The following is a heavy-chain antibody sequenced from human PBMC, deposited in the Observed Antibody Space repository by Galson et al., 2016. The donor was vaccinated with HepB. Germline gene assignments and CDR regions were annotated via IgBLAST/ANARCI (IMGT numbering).Heavy chain of an antibody. D-gene: IGHD2-15*01. Sequence: SETLSLTCAVSGYSISSGYYWGWIRQPPGKGLEWIGSIYHSGSTYYNPSLKSRVTISVDTSKNQFSLKLSSVTAAATAVYYCASPGYCSGGICYDPSFDYWGQGTLVTVSS. J-gene: IGHJ4*02. CDR3: ASPGYCSGGICYDPSFDY. V-gene: IGHV4-38-2*01. CDR1: GYSISSGYY. CDR2: IYHSGST.